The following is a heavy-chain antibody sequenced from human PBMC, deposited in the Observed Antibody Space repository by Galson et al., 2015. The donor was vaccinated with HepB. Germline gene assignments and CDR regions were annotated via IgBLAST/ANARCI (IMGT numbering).Heavy chain of an antibody. Sequence: SLRLSCAASGFTFSSFWITWVHQAPGKGLEWVASIKKDGSEKYYVDSVKGRFTTSRDNAKKSLYLQMDSLRAEDTAAYYCARGHYGMDVWGQGTTVTVS. CDR1: GFTFSSFW. V-gene: IGHV3-7*03. CDR2: IKKDGSEK. J-gene: IGHJ6*02. CDR3: ARGHYGMDV.